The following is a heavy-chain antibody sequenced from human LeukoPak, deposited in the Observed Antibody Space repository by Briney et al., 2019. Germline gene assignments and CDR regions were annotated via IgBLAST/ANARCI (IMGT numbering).Heavy chain of an antibody. CDR2: IYCSDGST. D-gene: IGHD1-7*01. Sequence: ASVKVSCKASGGTFSSYAISWVRQAPGQGLEWMGSIYCSDGSTIYGQKFQGRVTITRDTSTSTVYMDLSGLRSEDTAVYYCARDWELTYWGQGTLVTVSS. CDR1: GGTFSSYA. J-gene: IGHJ4*02. V-gene: IGHV1-46*01. CDR3: ARDWELTY.